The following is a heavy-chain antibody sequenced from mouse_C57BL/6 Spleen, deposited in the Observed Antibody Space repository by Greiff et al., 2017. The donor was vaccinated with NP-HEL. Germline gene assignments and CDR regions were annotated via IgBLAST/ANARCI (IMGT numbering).Heavy chain of an antibody. J-gene: IGHJ4*01. CDR3: ARDLDYPPYAMDY. CDR2: ISYDGSN. Sequence: EVQLQQSGPGLVKPSQSLSLTCSVTGYSITSGYYWNWIRQFPGNKLEWMGYISYDGSNNYNPSLKNRISITRDTSKNQFFLKLNSVTTEDTATYYCARDLDYPPYAMDYWGQGTSVTVSS. CDR1: GYSITSGYY. V-gene: IGHV3-6*01. D-gene: IGHD1-1*02.